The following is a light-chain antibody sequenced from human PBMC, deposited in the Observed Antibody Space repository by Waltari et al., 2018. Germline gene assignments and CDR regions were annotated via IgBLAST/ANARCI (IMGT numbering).Light chain of an antibody. J-gene: IGKJ5*01. CDR2: DAS. CDR1: QSVRNS. V-gene: IGKV3-11*01. Sequence: EIVLTQSPATLSLSPGERVTLSCRASQSVRNSLTWYQQKPGQAPRLLIYDASNRATGIPARFSGSGSGTDFTLTISSLEPEDFAVYYCQQRSNFGQGTRLEI. CDR3: QQRSN.